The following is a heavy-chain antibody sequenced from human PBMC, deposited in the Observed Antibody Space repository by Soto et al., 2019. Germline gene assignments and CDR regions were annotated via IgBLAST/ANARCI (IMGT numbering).Heavy chain of an antibody. J-gene: IGHJ4*02. CDR1: GFTFSSYG. CDR2: SSATGAGT. V-gene: IGHV3-23*01. Sequence: QSGGSLRLSCAASGFTFSSYGMTWVRQVPGKGLEWVSFSSATGAGTYYADSVKGRFTISRDNSKNTLYLQMTSLRADDTAVYYCAKDRRAGGNYGFYSDFWGQGALVTVSS. CDR3: AKDRRAGGNYGFYSDF. D-gene: IGHD1-7*01.